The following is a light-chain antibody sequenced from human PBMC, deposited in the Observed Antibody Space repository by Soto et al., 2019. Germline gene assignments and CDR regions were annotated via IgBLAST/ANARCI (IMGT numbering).Light chain of an antibody. CDR3: LQHNSYPQT. CDR2: SAS. CDR1: QGIRHD. V-gene: IGKV1-17*01. Sequence: DIQMTQSPSSLSASVGDRVTITCRASQGIRHDLGWYQQKSGKAPTRLIYSASSLQSGVPSRFSGSGSGTEFTLTISSLQPEDSATYYCLQHNSYPQTFGQGTKVEIK. J-gene: IGKJ1*01.